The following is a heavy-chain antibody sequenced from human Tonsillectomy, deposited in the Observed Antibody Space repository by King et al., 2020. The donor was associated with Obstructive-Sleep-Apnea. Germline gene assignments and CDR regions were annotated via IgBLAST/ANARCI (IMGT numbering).Heavy chain of an antibody. CDR2: IKQDGGEK. D-gene: IGHD4-17*01. CDR1: GFTFSNYW. V-gene: IGHV3-7*01. Sequence: VQLVESGGGLVQPGGSLRLSCTVSGFTFSNYWMTWVHQAPGKGLEWVANIKQDGGEKYYVDSVKGRFTISRDNAKNSLYLQMNSRRAEDRAVYYCARDRPRDDYGDLHEVYWGQGTLVTVSS. J-gene: IGHJ4*02. CDR3: ARDRPRDDYGDLHEVY.